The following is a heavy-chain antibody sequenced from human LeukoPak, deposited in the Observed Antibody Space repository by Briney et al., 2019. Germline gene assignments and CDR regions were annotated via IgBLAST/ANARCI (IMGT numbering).Heavy chain of an antibody. CDR2: ISYDGSNK. CDR3: ARLYSGYGKLDY. D-gene: IGHD5-12*01. Sequence: PGRSLRLSCAASGFTFSSYAMHWVRQAPGKGLEWVAVISYDGSNKYYADSVKGRFTISRDNAKNSLYLQMNSLRAEDTAVYYCARLYSGYGKLDYWGQGTLVTVSS. CDR1: GFTFSSYA. V-gene: IGHV3-30-3*01. J-gene: IGHJ4*02.